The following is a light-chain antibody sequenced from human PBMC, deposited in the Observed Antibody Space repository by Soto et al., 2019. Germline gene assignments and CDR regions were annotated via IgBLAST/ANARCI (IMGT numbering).Light chain of an antibody. J-gene: IGKJ4*01. V-gene: IGKV1-9*01. CDR3: QQLNSYPLT. Sequence: DIQLTQSPSFLSAPVGDRVTITCRATQGISSNLAWYQGKPGKAPKLLIYAASTLQSGVPSRFSGSGSGTEFTLTISSLQPEDFATYYCQQLNSYPLTFGGGTKVEIK. CDR2: AAS. CDR1: QGISSN.